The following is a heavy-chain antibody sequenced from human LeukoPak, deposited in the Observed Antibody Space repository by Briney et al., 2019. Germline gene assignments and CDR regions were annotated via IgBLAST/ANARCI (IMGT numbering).Heavy chain of an antibody. CDR2: INPNSGGT. CDR1: GYTFTGYY. Sequence: ASVKVSCKASGYTFTGYYMHWVRQAPGQGLEWMGWINPNSGGTNYAQKFQGRVTMTTDTSTSTAYMELRSLRSDDTAVYYCARDYYYDSSGLDYWGQGTLVTVSS. J-gene: IGHJ4*02. V-gene: IGHV1-2*02. D-gene: IGHD3-22*01. CDR3: ARDYYYDSSGLDY.